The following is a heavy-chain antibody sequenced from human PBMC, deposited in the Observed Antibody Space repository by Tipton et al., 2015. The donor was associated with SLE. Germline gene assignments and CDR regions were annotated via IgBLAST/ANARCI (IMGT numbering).Heavy chain of an antibody. D-gene: IGHD4-17*01. Sequence: TLSLTCTVSGGSISSYYWSWIRQPPGKGLEWIGSIYYSGSTYYNPSLKSRVTISVDTSKNQFSLKLSSVTAADTAVYYCARGAAYGDYYYYYYIDVWGKGTTVTVSS. CDR3: ARGAAYGDYYYYYYIDV. V-gene: IGHV4-59*01. J-gene: IGHJ6*03. CDR1: GGSISSYY. CDR2: IYYSGST.